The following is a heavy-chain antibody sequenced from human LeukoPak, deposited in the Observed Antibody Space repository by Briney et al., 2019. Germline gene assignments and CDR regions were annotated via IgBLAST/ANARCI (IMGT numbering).Heavy chain of an antibody. CDR3: AKSWGHYDLLTPFDY. V-gene: IGHV3-53*01. D-gene: IGHD3-9*01. CDR2: IYSGGST. Sequence: GGSLRLSCAASGFTVSSNYMSWVRQAPGKGLEWVSVIYSGGSTYYADSVKGRFTISRDNSKNTLFLEVHSLRADDTAVYYCAKSWGHYDLLTPFDYWGQGTLVTVSS. CDR1: GFTVSSNY. J-gene: IGHJ4*02.